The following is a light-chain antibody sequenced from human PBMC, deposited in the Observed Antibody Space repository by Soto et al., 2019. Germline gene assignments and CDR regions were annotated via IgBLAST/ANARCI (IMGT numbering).Light chain of an antibody. CDR2: GAS. J-gene: IGKJ4*01. V-gene: IGKV3-20*01. Sequence: EIVLTQSPGTLSLSPGERATLSCRASQSVSSSYLAWYQQKPGQAPRLLIYGASNRATGIPDRFSGSGSGTEFTLTISRLEPEDFAVYYCQQYSSSPLTFGGGTKVDIK. CDR3: QQYSSSPLT. CDR1: QSVSSSY.